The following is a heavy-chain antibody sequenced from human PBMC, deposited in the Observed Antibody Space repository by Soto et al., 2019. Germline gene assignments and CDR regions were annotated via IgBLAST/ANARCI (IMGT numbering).Heavy chain of an antibody. CDR2: ISAYNGNT. CDR1: GYTFTSYG. Sequence: ASVKVSCKASGYTFTSYGISWVRQAPGQGLEWMGWISAYNGNTNYAQKLQGRVTMTTDTSTSTAYMELGSLRSDDTAVYYCARVPPSVATIIYYYYYYGMDVWGQ. D-gene: IGHD5-12*01. V-gene: IGHV1-18*04. CDR3: ARVPPSVATIIYYYYYYGMDV. J-gene: IGHJ6*02.